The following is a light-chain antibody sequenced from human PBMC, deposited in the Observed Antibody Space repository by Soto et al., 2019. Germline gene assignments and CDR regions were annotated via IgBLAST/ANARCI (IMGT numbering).Light chain of an antibody. CDR3: QQYNNWLFT. V-gene: IGKV3-11*01. CDR2: DAS. Sequence: EILLAQSPATLSLSPGERATLSCRASQSVNNFLAWYQQKPGQAPRLLIFDASYRASGIPGRFSGSGSGTDFTLTITSLEPEDFAVYYCQQYNNWLFTFGPGTKVDIK. CDR1: QSVNNF. J-gene: IGKJ3*01.